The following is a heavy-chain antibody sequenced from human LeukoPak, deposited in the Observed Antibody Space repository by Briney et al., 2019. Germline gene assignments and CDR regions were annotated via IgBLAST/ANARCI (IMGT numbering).Heavy chain of an antibody. CDR1: GYTFTGYY. D-gene: IGHD2-21*02. CDR2: INPKNGGT. CDR3: ATKKTPLYCGGDCYSGLGWFDP. Sequence: ASVKVSCKASGYTFTGYYMHWVRQAPGQGLEWMGWINPKNGGTRFAQKFQGRVTMTRDTSISTAYMELSSLRSDDTAEYYCATKKTPLYCGGDCYSGLGWFDPWGQGTLITVSS. J-gene: IGHJ5*02. V-gene: IGHV1-2*02.